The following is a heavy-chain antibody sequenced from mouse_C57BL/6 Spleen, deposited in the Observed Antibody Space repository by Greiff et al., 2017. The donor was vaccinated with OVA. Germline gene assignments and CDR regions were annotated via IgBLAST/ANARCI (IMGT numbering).Heavy chain of an antibody. CDR2: INPNYGTT. CDR3: ARSRDGSSYGWYFDV. CDR1: GYSFTDYN. J-gene: IGHJ1*03. V-gene: IGHV1-39*01. Sequence: EVQLQESGPELVKPGASVKISCKASGYSFTDYNMNWVKQSNGKSLEWIGVINPNYGTTSYNQKFKGKATLTVDQSSSTAYMQLNSLTSEDSAVYYGARSRDGSSYGWYFDVWGTGTTVTVSS. D-gene: IGHD1-1*01.